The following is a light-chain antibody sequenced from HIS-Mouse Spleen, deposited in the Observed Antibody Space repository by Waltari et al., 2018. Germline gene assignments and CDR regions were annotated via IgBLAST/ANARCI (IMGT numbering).Light chain of an antibody. CDR3: SSYTSSSTEV. CDR1: SSDVGGYNY. J-gene: IGLJ2*01. Sequence: QSALTQPASVSGSPGRSITISCTGTSSDVGGYNYVSWYQQHPGKAPKLMIYDVSNRPSGVYNRFSGSKSGNTASLTISGLQAEDEADYYCSSYTSSSTEVFGGGTKLTVL. V-gene: IGLV2-14*03. CDR2: DVS.